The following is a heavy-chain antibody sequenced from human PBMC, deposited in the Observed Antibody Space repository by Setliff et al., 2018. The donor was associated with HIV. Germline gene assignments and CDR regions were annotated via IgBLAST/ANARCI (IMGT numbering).Heavy chain of an antibody. J-gene: IGHJ4*02. CDR3: ARGNDYVSSGYYVD. Sequence: ASVKVSCKASGGTFTIYAISWVRQAPGQGLEWMGGIVLGNYARKFQGRVTITADESTSTAYMELSSLRSDDTAVYYCARGNDYVSSGYYVDWGQGTLVTVSS. V-gene: IGHV1-69*10. CDR2: IVLG. CDR1: GGTFTIYA. D-gene: IGHD3-22*01.